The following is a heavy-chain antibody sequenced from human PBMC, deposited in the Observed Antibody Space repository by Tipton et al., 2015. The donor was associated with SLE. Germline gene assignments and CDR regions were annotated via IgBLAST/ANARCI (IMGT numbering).Heavy chain of an antibody. J-gene: IGHJ2*01. CDR1: GGSISSYY. D-gene: IGHD1-1*01. CDR2: IHHSGRT. V-gene: IGHV4-59*01. CDR3: ARPELELAYNWYFDL. Sequence: GLVKPSETLSLTCTVSGGSISSYYWSWIRQPPGKGLEWIGYIHHSGRTNYNPSLQSRVTISRDPSKNQSSLKLISATAADTAVYYCARPELELAYNWYFDLWGRGALVTVSS.